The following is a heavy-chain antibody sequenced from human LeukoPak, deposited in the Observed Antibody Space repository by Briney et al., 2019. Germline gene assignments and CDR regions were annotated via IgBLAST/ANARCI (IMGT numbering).Heavy chain of an antibody. CDR3: ARGVGLLWFGEAIVRFDP. D-gene: IGHD3-10*01. CDR2: ISSSGST. CDR1: GDSISSGDYY. Sequence: PSETLSLTCTVSGDSISSGDYYWSWIRQPAGKGLEWIGRISSSGSTNYNPSLKSRVTISVDTSKNQFSLKLSSVTAADTAVYYCARGVGLLWFGEAIVRFDPWGQGTLVTVSS. J-gene: IGHJ5*02. V-gene: IGHV4-61*02.